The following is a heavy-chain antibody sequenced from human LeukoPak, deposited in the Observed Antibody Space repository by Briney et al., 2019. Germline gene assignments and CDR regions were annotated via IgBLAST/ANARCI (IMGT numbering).Heavy chain of an antibody. CDR1: GGSFTSHY. J-gene: IGHJ4*03. CDR3: ARGEGERYYVNYFDY. Sequence: SETLSLTCSVSGGSFTSHYWSWFRQPPGKGLEWIAYLYYSGSTNYHPSLKSRATMSIDTSKNQFSLNLGSVTAADTAVYYCARGEGERYYVNYFDYWGHGILVTVSA. D-gene: IGHD1-26*01. V-gene: IGHV4-59*11. CDR2: LYYSGST.